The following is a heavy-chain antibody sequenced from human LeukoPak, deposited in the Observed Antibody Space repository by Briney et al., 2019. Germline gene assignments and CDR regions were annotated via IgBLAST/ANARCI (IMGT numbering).Heavy chain of an antibody. J-gene: IGHJ4*02. CDR2: INPSGGST. Sequence: ASVKVSCKASGYTFTSYYMHWVRQAPGQGLEWMGIINPSGGSTSYAQKSQGRVTMTRDTSTSTVYMELSSLRSEDTAVYYCARDGRNPGIAARPPPNDYWGQGTLVTVSS. CDR3: ARDGRNPGIAARPPPNDY. CDR1: GYTFTSYY. V-gene: IGHV1-46*01. D-gene: IGHD6-6*01.